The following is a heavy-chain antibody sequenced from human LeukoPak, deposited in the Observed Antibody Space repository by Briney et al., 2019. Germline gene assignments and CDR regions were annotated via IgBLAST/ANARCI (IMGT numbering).Heavy chain of an antibody. CDR1: GFTFSTYA. D-gene: IGHD5/OR15-5a*01. J-gene: IGHJ6*02. CDR3: ARVSTEGSFRDYYVMDV. CDR2: ISYDGTTT. V-gene: IGHV3-30*15. Sequence: GGSLRLSCVVSGFTFSTYAIHWVRQAPGKGLEWVAAISYDGTTTYYADSVKGRSTISRDNFKNTLYLEMSSLRVEDTAVYYCARVSTEGSFRDYYVMDVWGQGTTVTVSS.